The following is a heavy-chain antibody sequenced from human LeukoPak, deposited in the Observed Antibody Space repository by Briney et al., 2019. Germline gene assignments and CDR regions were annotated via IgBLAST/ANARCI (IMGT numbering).Heavy chain of an antibody. J-gene: IGHJ4*01. CDR2: ISGRGQKT. Sequence: PGGSLGISCAASGFTFSNCAMNWVRQTPEKGLEWVSGISGRGQKTFYAGSVKGRFTIYRDNGKQMVFLQMDNVRPDDTAIYYRAKHRSAIDPFYFDLWGHGILVPVSS. CDR3: AKHRSAIDPFYFDL. V-gene: IGHV3-23*05. D-gene: IGHD6-25*01. CDR1: GFTFSNCA.